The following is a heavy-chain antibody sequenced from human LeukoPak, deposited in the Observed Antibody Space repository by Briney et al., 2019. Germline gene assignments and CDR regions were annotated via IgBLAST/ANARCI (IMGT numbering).Heavy chain of an antibody. CDR3: ARSGLPWSSTSCYHLGACWFDP. V-gene: IGHV5-51*01. CDR2: TYPGDSDT. J-gene: IGHJ5*02. Sequence: GESLKISCKGSGYSFTSYWIGWVRQMPGEGLEWMGITYPGDSDTRYSPSFQGQVTISADKSISTAYLQWSSLKASDTAMYYCARSGLPWSSTSCYHLGACWFDPWGQGTLVTVSS. CDR1: GYSFTSYW. D-gene: IGHD2-2*01.